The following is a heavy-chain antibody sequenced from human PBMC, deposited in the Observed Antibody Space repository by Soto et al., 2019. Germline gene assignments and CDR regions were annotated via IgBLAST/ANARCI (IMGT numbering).Heavy chain of an antibody. CDR2: ISASGAST. D-gene: IGHD3-3*01. V-gene: IGHV3-23*01. CDR1: GFTFGTYA. J-gene: IGHJ6*02. Sequence: GGSLRLSCAASGFTFGTYAVSWVRQAPGKGLEWVSAISASGASTFYADSVKGRFTISRDNSKNTLYLQMNSLRAEDTAVYYCAKDRSLRYDFWSGYSRGYSGMDVWGQGTTVTVFS. CDR3: AKDRSLRYDFWSGYSRGYSGMDV.